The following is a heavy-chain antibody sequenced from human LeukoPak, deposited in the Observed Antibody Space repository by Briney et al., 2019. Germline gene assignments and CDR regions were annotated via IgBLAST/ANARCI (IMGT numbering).Heavy chain of an antibody. V-gene: IGHV3-7*01. D-gene: IGHD5-12*01. CDR1: GFTFSSYW. CDR2: IKQDGSEK. Sequence: PGGSLTLSCAASGFTFSSYWMSWVRQAPGKGLEWVANIKQDGSEKYYVDSVKGRFTISRDNAKNSLYLQMNSLRAEDTAVYYCARGGYSGYDLSFDYWGQGTLVTVSS. CDR3: ARGGYSGYDLSFDY. J-gene: IGHJ4*02.